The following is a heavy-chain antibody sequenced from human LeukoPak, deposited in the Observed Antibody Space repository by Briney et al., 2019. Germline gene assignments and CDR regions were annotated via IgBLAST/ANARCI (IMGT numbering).Heavy chain of an antibody. Sequence: SETLSLTCTVSGYSISSGYYWGWIRQPPGKGLEWIGYIYYSGSTYYNPSLKSRVTISVDTSKNQFSLKLSSVTAADTAVYYCARVTSARYFQHWGQGTLVTVSS. D-gene: IGHD2-2*01. CDR1: GYSISSGYY. CDR3: ARVTSARYFQH. V-gene: IGHV4-38-2*02. J-gene: IGHJ1*01. CDR2: IYYSGST.